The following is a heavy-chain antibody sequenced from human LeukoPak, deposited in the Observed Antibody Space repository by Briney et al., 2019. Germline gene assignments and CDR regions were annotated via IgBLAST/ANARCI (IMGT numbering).Heavy chain of an antibody. CDR2: INPNSGGA. Sequence: ASVKVSCKGSGYTFTGHYMHWVRQAPGQGVEWMGWINPNSGGAKFAQKFRGRVAMTRDTSISTAYMELSRLRSDDTAVYYCARDYYDSRGGAFDIWGQGTMVTVSS. V-gene: IGHV1-2*02. D-gene: IGHD3-22*01. CDR1: GYTFTGHY. CDR3: ARDYYDSRGGAFDI. J-gene: IGHJ3*02.